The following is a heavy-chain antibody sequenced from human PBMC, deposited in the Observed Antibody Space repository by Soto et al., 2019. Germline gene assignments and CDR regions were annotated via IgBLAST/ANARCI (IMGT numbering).Heavy chain of an antibody. CDR2: IYDSGSS. D-gene: IGHD5-12*01. CDR3: AREKGYISGPKNFDS. V-gene: IGHV4-30-4*01. Sequence: SETLSLTCTVSGGSVSSGDYFWSWIRQPPGKGLEWIGYIYDSGSSYYNPSLKSRVTMSVDASKNQFSLKLRSVTAADTAMYYCAREKGYISGPKNFDSWGQGTLVTVSS. CDR1: GGSVSSGDYF. J-gene: IGHJ4*02.